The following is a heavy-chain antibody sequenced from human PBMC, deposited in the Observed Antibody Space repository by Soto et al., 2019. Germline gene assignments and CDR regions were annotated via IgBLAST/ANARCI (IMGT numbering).Heavy chain of an antibody. CDR1: GGSFRDYY. Sequence: SVTLSLTCAVYGGSFRDYYWSWVRQPPGKGLEWIGQINHSGSTNYNPSLKSRVTISVDTSKNQFSLKLSSVTAADTAVYYCARTSRFDSWGQGTLVTVSS. V-gene: IGHV4-34*01. CDR3: ARTSRFDS. D-gene: IGHD6-6*01. CDR2: INHSGST. J-gene: IGHJ4*02.